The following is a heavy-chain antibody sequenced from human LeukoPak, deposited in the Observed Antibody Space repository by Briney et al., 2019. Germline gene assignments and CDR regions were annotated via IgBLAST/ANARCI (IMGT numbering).Heavy chain of an antibody. CDR3: AREVGAIPFDY. V-gene: IGHV4-59*12. Sequence: SETLSLTCTVSGGSISSYYWSWIRQPPGKGLEWIGYIYYSGSTNYNPSLKSRVTISVDTSKNQFSLKLSSVTAADTAVYYCAREVGAIPFDYWGQGTLVTVSS. CDR1: GGSISSYY. CDR2: IYYSGST. D-gene: IGHD1-26*01. J-gene: IGHJ4*02.